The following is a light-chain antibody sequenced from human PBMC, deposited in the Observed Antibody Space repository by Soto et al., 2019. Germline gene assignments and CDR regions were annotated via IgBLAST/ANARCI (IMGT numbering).Light chain of an antibody. V-gene: IGLV1-47*01. CDR1: SSNVGSNS. CDR3: AAWDDSLSGQVA. CDR2: RND. J-gene: IGLJ2*01. Sequence: QTVVTQPPSASGTPGQRVTISCSGSSSNVGSNSVYWYQQLPGTAPKLLIYRNDQRPSGVPDRFSGSKSGVSASLAISGLRSEDEANYYCAAWDDSLSGQVAFGGGTKLTVL.